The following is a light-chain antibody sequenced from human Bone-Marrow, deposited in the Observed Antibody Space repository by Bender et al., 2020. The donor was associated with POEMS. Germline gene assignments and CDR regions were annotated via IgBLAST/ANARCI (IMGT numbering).Light chain of an antibody. J-gene: IGLJ3*02. V-gene: IGLV8-61*01. CDR2: SIN. CDR3: QSYDNSLGGWV. Sequence: QTLVTQEPSLSVSPGGTVTLTCGLSSGSVAASHYPSWYQQTPGQPPRTLIYSINSRSSGVPDRFSGSKSDNTASLAITGLQAEDEGDYYCQSYDNSLGGWVFGGGTKLTVL. CDR1: SGSVAASHY.